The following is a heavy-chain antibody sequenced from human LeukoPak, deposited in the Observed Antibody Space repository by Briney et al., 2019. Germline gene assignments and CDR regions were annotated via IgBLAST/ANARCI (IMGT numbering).Heavy chain of an antibody. J-gene: IGHJ5*02. CDR2: IYYSGST. V-gene: IGHV4-59*01. D-gene: IGHD6-13*01. CDR1: GGSISSYY. CDR3: ARDNGSSEWAWFDP. Sequence: PSETLSLTCTVSGGSISSYYWSWIRQPPGKGLEWIGYIYYSGSTNYNPSLKSRVTISVDTSKNQFSLKLSSVTAADTALYYCARDNGSSEWAWFDPWGQGTLVTVSS.